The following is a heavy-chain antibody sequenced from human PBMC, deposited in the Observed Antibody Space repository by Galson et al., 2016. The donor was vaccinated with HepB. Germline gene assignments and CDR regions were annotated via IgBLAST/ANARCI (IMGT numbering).Heavy chain of an antibody. CDR3: AKGRWDFDS. CDR2: ISGNGGRT. J-gene: IGHJ4*02. D-gene: IGHD5-24*01. V-gene: IGHV3-23*01. Sequence: GLEWVSGISGNGGRTYYADSVKGRVTISRDNSKNTLYLQMHSLRGEDTAAYYCAKGRWDFDSWGQGTLVTVSS.